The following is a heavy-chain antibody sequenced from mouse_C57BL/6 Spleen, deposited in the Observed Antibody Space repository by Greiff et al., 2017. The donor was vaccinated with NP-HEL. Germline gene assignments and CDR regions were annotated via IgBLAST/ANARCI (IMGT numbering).Heavy chain of an antibody. Sequence: VQLKESGPELVKPGASVKMSCKASGYTFTDYNMHWVKQSHGKSLEWIGYINPNNGGTSYNQKFKGKATLTVNKSSSTAYMELRSLTSEDSAVYYCARSPVVGRYFDVWGTGTTVTVSS. D-gene: IGHD1-1*01. CDR3: ARSPVVGRYFDV. CDR2: INPNNGGT. V-gene: IGHV1-22*01. CDR1: GYTFTDYN. J-gene: IGHJ1*03.